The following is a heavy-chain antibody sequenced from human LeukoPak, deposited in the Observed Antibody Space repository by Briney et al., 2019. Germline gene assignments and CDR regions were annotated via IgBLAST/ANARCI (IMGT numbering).Heavy chain of an antibody. CDR3: ARSRLYSSGWYGFDY. CDR1: GFTFSSYS. CDR2: ISITSSYI. Sequence: GGSLRLSCAASGFTFSSYSMNWVRQAPGKGLEWVSSISITSSYIYYADSVKGRFTISRDNAKNSLYLQVKSLRAEDTAVYYCARSRLYSSGWYGFDYWGQGTLVTVSS. D-gene: IGHD6-19*01. V-gene: IGHV3-21*04. J-gene: IGHJ4*02.